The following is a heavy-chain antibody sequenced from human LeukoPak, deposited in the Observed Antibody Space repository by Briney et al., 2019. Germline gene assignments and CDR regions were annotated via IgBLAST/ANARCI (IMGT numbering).Heavy chain of an antibody. D-gene: IGHD6-13*01. J-gene: IGHJ4*02. CDR1: GGSISSYY. V-gene: IGHV4-59*08. Sequence: SETLSLTCTVSGGSISSYYWSWIRQPPGKGLEWIGYIYYSGSTNYNPSLKSRVTTSVDTSKNQFSLKLSSVTAADTAVYYCARQWYSSSWYSFDYWGQGTLVTVSS. CDR2: IYYSGST. CDR3: ARQWYSSSWYSFDY.